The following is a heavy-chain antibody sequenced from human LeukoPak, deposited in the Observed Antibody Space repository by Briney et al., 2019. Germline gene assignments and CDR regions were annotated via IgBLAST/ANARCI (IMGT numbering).Heavy chain of an antibody. CDR2: IYYSGST. Sequence: SETLSLTCTVSGGSISTYYWSWIRQPPGKGLEWIGYIYYSGSTTYNPSLKSRVTISVDTSKNQFSLNLKSMTAADTAVYYCAKPPGSGRVVVTGAFDIWGQGTMVTVSS. V-gene: IGHV4-59*01. CDR3: AKPPGSGRVVVTGAFDI. J-gene: IGHJ3*02. D-gene: IGHD3-10*01. CDR1: GGSISTYY.